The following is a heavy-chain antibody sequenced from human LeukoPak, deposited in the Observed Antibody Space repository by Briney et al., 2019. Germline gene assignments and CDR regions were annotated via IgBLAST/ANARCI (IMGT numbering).Heavy chain of an antibody. D-gene: IGHD2-21*01. Sequence: SETLSFTCTVSGDSIGSSFWNWIRQPAGKGLEWIGRIYTSGSTNYNPSLKSRVTMSVDTSKNQFSLKLSSVTAADTAVYYCTRDFAYWGQGTLVTVSS. CDR2: IYTSGST. CDR1: GDSIGSSF. V-gene: IGHV4-4*07. J-gene: IGHJ4*02. CDR3: TRDFAY.